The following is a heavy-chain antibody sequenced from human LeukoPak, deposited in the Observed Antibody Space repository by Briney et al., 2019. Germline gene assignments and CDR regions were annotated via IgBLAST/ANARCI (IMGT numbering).Heavy chain of an antibody. J-gene: IGHJ4*02. Sequence: SETLSLTCIVSGGSITNYYWSWIRQPAGKGLQWIGRISSRGDTNYNPSLKSRVIMSVDTSKNQFSLKLHSLTAADTAVYYCAREYGDFDYWGRGTLVTVSS. CDR2: ISSRGDT. D-gene: IGHD4-17*01. CDR1: GGSITNYY. V-gene: IGHV4-4*07. CDR3: AREYGDFDY.